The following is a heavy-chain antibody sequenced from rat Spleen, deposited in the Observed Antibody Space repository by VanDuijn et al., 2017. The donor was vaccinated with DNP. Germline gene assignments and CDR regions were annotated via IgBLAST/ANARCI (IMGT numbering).Heavy chain of an antibody. CDR2: ISTSGSRT. D-gene: IGHD1-1*01. CDR1: GFTFRNFY. J-gene: IGHJ1*01. V-gene: IGHV5-25*01. CDR3: ARHEGYYSGGAHWYFDF. Sequence: EVQLVESGGGLVQPGRSLKLSCVASGFTFRNFYMPWSGRAPKKGLGWFETISTSGSRTYYPDSVKGRFTISRDNAKSSLYLQMNSLKSEDTATYYCARHEGYYSGGAHWYFDFWGPGTMVTVSS.